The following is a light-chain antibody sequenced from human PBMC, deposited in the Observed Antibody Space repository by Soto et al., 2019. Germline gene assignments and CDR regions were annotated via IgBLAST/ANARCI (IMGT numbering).Light chain of an antibody. CDR3: QQSYSTLST. J-gene: IGKJ5*01. CDR1: QSISSY. CDR2: AAS. Sequence: DIQMTQSPSSLSASVGDRVTITCRASQSISSYLNWYQQKPGKAPKLLIYAASSLQSGVPSRFSRIGSGTDFTLTISSLHPEECATYYCQQSYSTLSTCGQGTRLEIK. V-gene: IGKV1-39*01.